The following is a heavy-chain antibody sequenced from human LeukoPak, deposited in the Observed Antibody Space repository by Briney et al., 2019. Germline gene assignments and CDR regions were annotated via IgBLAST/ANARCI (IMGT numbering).Heavy chain of an antibody. V-gene: IGHV4-59*08. J-gene: IGHJ6*02. CDR1: GASISGWY. CDR2: IYYSGST. CDR3: ARHIPPDGSGSYYYGMDV. D-gene: IGHD3-10*01. Sequence: PSETLSLTCTVSGASISGWYWSWIRQPPGKGLEWIGYIYYSGSTNYNPSLKSRVTISVDTSKNQFSLKLSSVTAADTAVYYCARHIPPDGSGSYYYGMDVWGQGTTVTVSS.